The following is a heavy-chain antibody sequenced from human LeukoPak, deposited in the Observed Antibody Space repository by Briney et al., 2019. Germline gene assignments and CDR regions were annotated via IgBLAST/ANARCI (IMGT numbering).Heavy chain of an antibody. J-gene: IGHJ4*02. Sequence: GVLRLSCAASGFTFSIYWMTWVRQAPGKGLEWVANIKQDGSEKYYVDSVKGRFTISRDNAKNSLYLQMNSLRPEDTAVYYCARETAGGNYYFDYWGQGTLVTVSS. V-gene: IGHV3-7*01. CDR2: IKQDGSEK. CDR3: ARETAGGNYYFDY. CDR1: GFTFSIYW. D-gene: IGHD6-13*01.